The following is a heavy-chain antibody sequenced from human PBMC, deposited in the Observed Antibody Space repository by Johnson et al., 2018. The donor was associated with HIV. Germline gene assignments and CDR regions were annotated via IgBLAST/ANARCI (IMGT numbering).Heavy chain of an antibody. CDR2: ISYDGSNK. J-gene: IGHJ3*02. CDR3: AEGNHGI. D-gene: IGHD2/OR15-2a*01. V-gene: IGHV3-30*04. CDR1: GFTFSSYA. Sequence: QVQLVESGGGVVQPGRSLRLSCAASGFTFSSYAMHWVRQAPGKGLEWVAVISYDGSNKYYADSVKGRFTISRDNSKNTLYLQMNSRRAEDTAVYYCAEGNHGIWGQGTMVTVSS.